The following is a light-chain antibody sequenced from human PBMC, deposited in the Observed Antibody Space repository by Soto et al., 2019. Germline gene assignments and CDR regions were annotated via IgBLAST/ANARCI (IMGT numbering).Light chain of an antibody. CDR2: RDD. J-gene: IGLJ3*02. CDR1: NSNIGTNA. V-gene: IGLV1-47*01. CDR3: ASWHDTLNAVV. Sequence: QAVVTQPPSASGTPGQRVTISCSGSNSNIGTNAVYWFQHLPGLAPKVLIYRDDQRPSGVSDRFSGSKSGTSCSLAISGLRSEDEADYSCASWHDTLNAVVFGGGTKLTVL.